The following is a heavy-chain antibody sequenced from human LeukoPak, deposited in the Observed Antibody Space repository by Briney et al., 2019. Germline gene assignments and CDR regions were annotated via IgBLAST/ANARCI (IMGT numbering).Heavy chain of an antibody. Sequence: GASVKVSCKASGYTFTGYYMHWVRQAPGEGLEWMGWINPNSGGTKYAQKFQGRVTMTRDTSINTAYMEVRRLTSGDTAVYYCARERGTLAVAGDAVDIWGQGTMVTVSS. CDR2: INPNSGGT. CDR1: GYTFTGYY. CDR3: ARERGTLAVAGDAVDI. J-gene: IGHJ3*02. D-gene: IGHD6-19*01. V-gene: IGHV1-2*02.